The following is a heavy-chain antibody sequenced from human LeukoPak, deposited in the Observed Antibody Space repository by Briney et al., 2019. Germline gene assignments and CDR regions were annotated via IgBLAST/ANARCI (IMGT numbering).Heavy chain of an antibody. CDR1: GFTFSSYA. CDR3: AKDLDIVATITGN. D-gene: IGHD5-12*01. V-gene: IGHV3-23*01. CDR2: VSGSGGST. Sequence: SGGSRRLSGAASGFTFSSYAMSWVRQAPGKGLEWVSGVSGSGGSTYYADSVKGRFTISRDNSKNTLYLQMNSLRAEDTAVYYCAKDLDIVATITGNWGQGTLVTVSS. J-gene: IGHJ4*02.